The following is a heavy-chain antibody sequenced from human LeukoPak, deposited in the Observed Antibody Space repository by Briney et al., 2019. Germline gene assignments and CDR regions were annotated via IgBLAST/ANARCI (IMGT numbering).Heavy chain of an antibody. D-gene: IGHD3-16*01. CDR2: IKQDGSEK. J-gene: IGHJ4*02. CDR3: ARDRGYYDYVWGSFDY. V-gene: IGHV3-7*01. Sequence: GGSLRLSCAASGFTFNNYYMTWVRQAPGKGLEWVANIKQDGSEKYYVDSVKGRFTISRDNAKNSLYLQMNSLRAEDTAVYYCARDRGYYDYVWGSFDYWGQGTLVTVSS. CDR1: GFTFNNYY.